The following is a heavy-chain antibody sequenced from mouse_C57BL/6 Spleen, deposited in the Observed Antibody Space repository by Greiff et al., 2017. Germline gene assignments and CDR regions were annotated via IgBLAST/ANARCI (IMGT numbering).Heavy chain of an antibody. CDR3: ARPLYSWFAY. V-gene: IGHV1-69*01. CDR1: GYTFTSYW. CDR2: IDPSDSYT. J-gene: IGHJ3*01. D-gene: IGHD1-1*01. Sequence: QVQLQQPGAELVMPGASVKLSCKASGYTFTSYWMHWVKKRPGQGLEWIGEIDPSDSYTNYNQKFKGKSTLTVDKSSSTAYMQLSSLTSEDSAVYYCARPLYSWFAYWGQGTLVTVSA.